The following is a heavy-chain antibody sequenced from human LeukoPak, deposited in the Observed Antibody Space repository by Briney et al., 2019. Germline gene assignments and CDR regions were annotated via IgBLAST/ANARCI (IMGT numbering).Heavy chain of an antibody. CDR1: GGSISSYY. Sequence: PSETLSLTCTVSGGSISSYYWSWIRQPPGKGLEWIGYIYYSGSTNYNPSLKSRVTISVDTSKNQFSLKLSSVTAADTAVYYCAREEAAAGIHYWGQGTLVTVSS. CDR3: AREEAAAGIHY. D-gene: IGHD6-13*01. J-gene: IGHJ4*02. V-gene: IGHV4-59*01. CDR2: IYYSGST.